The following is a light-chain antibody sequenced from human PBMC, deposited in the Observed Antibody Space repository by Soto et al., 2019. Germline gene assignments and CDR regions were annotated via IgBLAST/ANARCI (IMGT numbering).Light chain of an antibody. Sequence: QSALTQPASVSGSPGQSITISCTGTSSDVGRYNYVSWYQQHPGKAPKLMIYDVSNRPSGISNRFSGSKSGNTASLTISGLQAEDEADYYCSSYTGGSTLVVFGGGTKVTVL. J-gene: IGLJ2*01. CDR1: SSDVGRYNY. CDR2: DVS. V-gene: IGLV2-14*01. CDR3: SSYTGGSTLVV.